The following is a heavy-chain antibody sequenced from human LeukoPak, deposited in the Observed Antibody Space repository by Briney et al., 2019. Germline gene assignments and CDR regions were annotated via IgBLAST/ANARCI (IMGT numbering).Heavy chain of an antibody. CDR3: AKDRRQLWSSYYFDY. CDR2: ISGSGGST. J-gene: IGHJ4*02. CDR1: GVTFSSYA. Sequence: GGSLRLSCAASGVTFSSYAMSWVRHAPGKGLEWVSAISGSGGSTYYADSVKGRFTISRDNSKNTLYLQMNSLRAEDTAVYYCAKDRRQLWSSYYFDYWGQGTLVTVSS. V-gene: IGHV3-23*01. D-gene: IGHD5-18*01.